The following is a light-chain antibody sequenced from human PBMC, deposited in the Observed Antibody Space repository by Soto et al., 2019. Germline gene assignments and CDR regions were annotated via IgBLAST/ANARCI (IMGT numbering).Light chain of an antibody. CDR2: EAS. Sequence: EVVLTQSPATLSLSPGERATLSCRASQSISNSLAWYQQKPGQAPRLLIYEASNRATGIPARFSGTGSGTDFTLTISSLEPEDFVVYYCQQRYNWPPCTFGQGTNLEIK. CDR1: QSISNS. CDR3: QQRYNWPPCT. V-gene: IGKV3-11*01. J-gene: IGKJ2*02.